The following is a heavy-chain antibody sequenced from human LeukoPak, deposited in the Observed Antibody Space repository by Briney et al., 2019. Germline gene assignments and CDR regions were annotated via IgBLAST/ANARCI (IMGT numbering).Heavy chain of an antibody. Sequence: GGSLRLSCAASGFSFSSYGMHWVRQAPGKGLEWVSIIYSDGRTYYAGSVKGRFTISRDNSKNTLYLQMNSLRAEDTAVYYCARGYCSGGSCYSIDYWGQGTLVTVSS. CDR1: GFSFSSYG. CDR2: IYSDGRT. D-gene: IGHD2-15*01. J-gene: IGHJ4*02. CDR3: ARGYCSGGSCYSIDY. V-gene: IGHV3-66*01.